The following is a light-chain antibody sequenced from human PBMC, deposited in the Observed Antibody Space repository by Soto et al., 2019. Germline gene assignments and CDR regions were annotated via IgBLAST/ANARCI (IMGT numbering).Light chain of an antibody. V-gene: IGKV3-20*01. CDR1: QSVSSSY. CDR2: GPS. CDR3: QQYDTSSRT. Sequence: DIVLTQSPGTLSLSQGEGATLSCRASQSVSSSYLAWYQQKPGQAPRLLIYGPSNRATGIPDRFSGSGSATDFTLTISRLEPEDFAVYYCQQYDTSSRTFAGVT. J-gene: IGKJ4*01.